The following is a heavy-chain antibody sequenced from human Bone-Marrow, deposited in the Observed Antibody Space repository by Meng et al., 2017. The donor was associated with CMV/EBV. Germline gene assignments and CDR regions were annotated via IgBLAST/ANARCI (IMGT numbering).Heavy chain of an antibody. CDR1: GFTVSNNY. D-gene: IGHD3-3*01. CDR3: ARSDYDFWSGTPDYHGMDV. CDR2: ILRGGSV. J-gene: IGHJ6*02. V-gene: IGHV3-53*05. Sequence: GESLKISCAASGFTVSNNYMSWVRQAPGKALEWVSVILRGGSVEYADTIKGRATISRDNSENTVYLQVNSLRADDTGIYYCARSDYDFWSGTPDYHGMDVWGQRTTVTVAS.